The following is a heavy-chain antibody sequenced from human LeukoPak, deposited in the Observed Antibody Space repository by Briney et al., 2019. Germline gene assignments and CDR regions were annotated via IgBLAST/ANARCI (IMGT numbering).Heavy chain of an antibody. CDR2: INHSGST. D-gene: IGHD1-26*01. J-gene: IGHJ4*02. Sequence: SETLSLTCAVYGGSFSGYYWSWIRQPPGKGLEWIGEINHSGSTNYNPSLKSRVTISVDTSKNQFSLKLSSVTAADTAVYYCARGGESGSYYGPFDYWGQGTLVTVSS. V-gene: IGHV4-34*01. CDR3: ARGGESGSYYGPFDY. CDR1: GGSFSGYY.